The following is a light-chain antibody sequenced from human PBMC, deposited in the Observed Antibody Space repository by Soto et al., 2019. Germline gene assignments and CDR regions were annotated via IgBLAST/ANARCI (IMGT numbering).Light chain of an antibody. CDR2: EGS. J-gene: IGLJ3*02. CDR1: SSDVGSYKF. Sequence: QSVLTQPASVSGSPGQSITISCTGTSSDVGSYKFVSWYQQHPGKAPKLMIYEGSKRPSGVYRFSGSKSGNTASLTISGLQAEDEADYYCCSYAGDSAWVFGGGTKLTVL. CDR3: CSYAGDSAWV. V-gene: IGLV2-23*01.